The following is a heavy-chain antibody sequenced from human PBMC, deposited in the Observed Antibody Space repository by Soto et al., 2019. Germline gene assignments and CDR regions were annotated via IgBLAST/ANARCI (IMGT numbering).Heavy chain of an antibody. Sequence: EVQLLESGGGLVQPGGSLRLSCAASGFTFSSYAMRWVRQAPGKGLEWVSAISGSAGSTYYADSVKGRFTISRDNSKNTLYLQINSLRADDTAVYYCARRGSGSYYDYWGQGTLVTVSS. CDR2: ISGSAGST. D-gene: IGHD1-26*01. CDR3: ARRGSGSYYDY. J-gene: IGHJ4*02. CDR1: GFTFSSYA. V-gene: IGHV3-23*01.